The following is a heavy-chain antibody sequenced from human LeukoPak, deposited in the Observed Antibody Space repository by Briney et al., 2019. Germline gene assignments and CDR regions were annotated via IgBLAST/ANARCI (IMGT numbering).Heavy chain of an antibody. V-gene: IGHV3-7*03. D-gene: IGHD6-19*01. CDR2: IKDDGSQK. J-gene: IGHJ4*02. Sequence: GGSLRLSCAASGFTFSGYWMTWVRQAPGKRLEWVANIKDDGSQKYYVDSVKGRFTVSRDNAKNSLYLQINSLRAEDTAVYYCARGSGWCDYWGQGTLVTVSS. CDR1: GFTFSGYW. CDR3: ARGSGWCDY.